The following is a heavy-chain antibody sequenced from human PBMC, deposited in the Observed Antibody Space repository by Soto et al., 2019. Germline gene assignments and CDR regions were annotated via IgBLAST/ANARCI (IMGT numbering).Heavy chain of an antibody. CDR2: IYSSGST. D-gene: IGHD2-15*01. V-gene: IGHV3-53*01. Sequence: EVQLVESGGDLIQPGGSLRLSCAASGFTVSSNDMSWVRQAPGKGLEWVSLIYSSGSTHYADSVKGRFTISRDKSKNSVHLQMNTLRAEDTAVYDCARRPHNCNGAYWGQGTLVTVSS. CDR3: ARRPHNCNGAY. CDR1: GFTVSSND. J-gene: IGHJ4*02.